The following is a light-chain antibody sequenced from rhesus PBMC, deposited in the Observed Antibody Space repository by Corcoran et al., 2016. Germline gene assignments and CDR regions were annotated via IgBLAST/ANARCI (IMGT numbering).Light chain of an antibody. V-gene: IGKV1-25*01. J-gene: IGKJ1*01. CDR1: QGIGKY. Sequence: DIQMTQSPSSLSASVGDTVTITCQASQGIGKYLAWYQLKPGKAPKFLIYDASTLQSGIPSRFSGSGSGTEFSLTISSLQPEDFATYYCQQHKTYPPACGPGTKVEI. CDR2: DAS. CDR3: QQHKTYPPA.